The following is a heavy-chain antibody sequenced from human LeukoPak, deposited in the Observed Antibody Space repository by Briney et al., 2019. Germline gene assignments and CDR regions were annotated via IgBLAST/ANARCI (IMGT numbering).Heavy chain of an antibody. V-gene: IGHV1-18*01. J-gene: IGHJ4*02. Sequence: ASVKVSCKASGYDFTSVGITWVRRAPGQGLEWMGWISPYNGNTRYAQKFQGRVAMTTDTSTTTAYMELRGLRFNDTAVYYCARAGPGSGWYFDYWGQGTLVSVSS. CDR3: ARAGPGSGWYFDY. CDR2: ISPYNGNT. D-gene: IGHD6-19*01. CDR1: GYDFTSVG.